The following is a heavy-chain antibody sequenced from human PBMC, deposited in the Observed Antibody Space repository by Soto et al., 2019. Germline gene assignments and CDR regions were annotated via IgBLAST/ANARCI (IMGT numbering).Heavy chain of an antibody. CDR2: MYNTGST. CDR1: GGTISSYY. D-gene: IGHD2-21*02. V-gene: IGHV4-59*01. CDR3: ARDLWGYCGADCYPLDV. Sequence: SETLSLTCTVSGGTISSYYWSWIRQPPGKGLEWIGYMYNTGSTIYNPSLKSRVTISVDTSKNQFSLKLNSVTAADTAVYYCARDLWGYCGADCYPLDVWGQGTTVTVSS. J-gene: IGHJ6*02.